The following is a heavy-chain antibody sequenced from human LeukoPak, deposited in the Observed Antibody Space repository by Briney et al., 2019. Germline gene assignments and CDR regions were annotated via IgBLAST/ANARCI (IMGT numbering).Heavy chain of an antibody. Sequence: GGSLRLSCAASGFSFSSYAMTWVRQAPGKGLEWVAFIWYDGSNKYYTDSVKGRFTISRDNSKNTLYLQMNSLRAEDTAVYYCAGDRATSYFDYWGQGALVTISS. V-gene: IGHV3-33*08. CDR3: AGDRATSYFDY. CDR2: IWYDGSNK. J-gene: IGHJ4*02. CDR1: GFSFSSYA. D-gene: IGHD1-26*01.